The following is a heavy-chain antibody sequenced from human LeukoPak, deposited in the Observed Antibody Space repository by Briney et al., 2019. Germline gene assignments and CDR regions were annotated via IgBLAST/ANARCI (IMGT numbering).Heavy chain of an antibody. Sequence: PGGSLTLSCAASGDTFSRYWMNRFRQAPGKGLVWVSRINSDGSTTRYADSVKGRFTISKDNAMNTMYLQMNRHRAVDTAVYYCAREDFYGMDVWGQGTTVTVSS. CDR3: AREDFYGMDV. J-gene: IGHJ6*02. CDR1: GDTFSRYW. V-gene: IGHV3-74*01. CDR2: INSDGSTT.